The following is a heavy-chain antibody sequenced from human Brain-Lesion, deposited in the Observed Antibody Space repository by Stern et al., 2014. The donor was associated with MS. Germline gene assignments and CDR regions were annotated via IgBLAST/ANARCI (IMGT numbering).Heavy chain of an antibody. CDR3: ARDDHRDSSGHYAPFDY. CDR2: INGVDDKT. V-gene: IGHV1-3*01. J-gene: IGHJ4*02. CDR1: GYTFIRYA. Sequence: QVQLGQSGAEVKKPGASVKVSCKASGYTFIRYAMQWVRQAPGQRLEWMGRINGVDDKTKYSHKFQGRVTITRDQFANTVYMELSSLRSEDTAVYYCARDDHRDSSGHYAPFDYWGQGTRVTVSS. D-gene: IGHD3-22*01.